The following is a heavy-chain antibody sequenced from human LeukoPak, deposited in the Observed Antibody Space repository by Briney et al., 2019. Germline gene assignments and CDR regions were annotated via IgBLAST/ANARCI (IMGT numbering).Heavy chain of an antibody. V-gene: IGHV3-23*01. CDR1: GFTFSSYA. J-gene: IGHJ6*02. CDR2: ISGSGGST. Sequence: GGSLRLSYAASGFTFSSYAMSWVRQAPGKGLEWVSAISGSGGSTYYADSVRGRFTISRDNSKFTLYMQMNSLRAEDTAVYYCARVRAGYCTSTSCYTGMDVWGQGTTVTVSS. D-gene: IGHD2-2*01. CDR3: ARVRAGYCTSTSCYTGMDV.